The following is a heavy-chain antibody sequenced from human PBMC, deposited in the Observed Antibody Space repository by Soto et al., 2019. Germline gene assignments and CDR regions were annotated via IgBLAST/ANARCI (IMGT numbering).Heavy chain of an antibody. CDR3: ARGVVPAAGAATHYFHDGVDV. CDR1: GDTFKKFA. J-gene: IGHJ6*02. V-gene: IGHV1-69*06. Sequence: QVQLVQSGPEVKKPGSSVKVSCKTSGDTFKKFAISWVRQAPGQGPEWMGGIIPMFGTTKYTQKFQGRVTLTADKSTGTAYMELTSLMYEDTATYFCARGVVPAAGAATHYFHDGVDVWGQGTTVTVSS. CDR2: IIPMFGTT. D-gene: IGHD1-26*01.